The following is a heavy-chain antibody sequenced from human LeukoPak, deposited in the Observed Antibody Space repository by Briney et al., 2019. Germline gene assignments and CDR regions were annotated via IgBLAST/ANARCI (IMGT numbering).Heavy chain of an antibody. V-gene: IGHV3-48*03. CDR3: AREPYYYDSSGYYYRYYYMDV. D-gene: IGHD3-22*01. CDR2: ISSSGSTI. Sequence: PGGSLRLSCTASGFTFGDYGMNWVRQAPGKGLEWVSYISSSGSTIYYADSVKGRFTVSRDNAKNSLYLQMNSLRAEDTAVYYCAREPYYYDSSGYYYRYYYMDVWGKGTTVTISS. CDR1: GFTFGDYG. J-gene: IGHJ6*03.